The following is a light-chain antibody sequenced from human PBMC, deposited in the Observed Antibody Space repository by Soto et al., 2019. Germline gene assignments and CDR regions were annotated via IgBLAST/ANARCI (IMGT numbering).Light chain of an antibody. CDR3: QQYGSSSWT. CDR2: GAS. J-gene: IGKJ1*01. V-gene: IGKV3-20*01. CDR1: QSVSSSY. Sequence: EIVLTQSPGTLSLSPGERATLTCRVSQSVSSSYLAWYQQKPGQAPRLLIYGASSRATGIPDRFSGSGSGTDFTLTISRLEPEDFAVYYCQQYGSSSWTFGQGTKMDIK.